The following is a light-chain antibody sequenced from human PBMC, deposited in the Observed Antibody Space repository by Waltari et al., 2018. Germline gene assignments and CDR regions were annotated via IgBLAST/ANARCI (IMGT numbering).Light chain of an antibody. CDR1: QSISRY. CDR2: AAS. V-gene: IGKV3-20*01. Sequence: EIVLTQSPGTLSLSPGERATLSCRASQSISRYLAWYQQKPGQAPRLLIYAASSRATGIPDRFSGRASETDFSLTISRLGPEDFAVYYCQNHERLPAMFGQGTKVEIK. J-gene: IGKJ1*01. CDR3: QNHERLPAM.